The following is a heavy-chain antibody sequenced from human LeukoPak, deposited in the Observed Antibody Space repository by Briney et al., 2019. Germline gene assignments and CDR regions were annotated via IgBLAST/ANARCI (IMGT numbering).Heavy chain of an antibody. CDR1: GFTFSNYG. CDR2: IRSQVYGGTT. Sequence: GGSLRLSCAASGFTFSNYGMNWVRQAPGKGLEWIGFIRSQVYGGTTEYAASVKDRFTISRDDSKSIAYLQMNSLKTEDTAVYYCTRVLLWFGEFSAFDYWGQGALVTVSS. D-gene: IGHD3-10*01. V-gene: IGHV3-49*04. CDR3: TRVLLWFGEFSAFDY. J-gene: IGHJ4*02.